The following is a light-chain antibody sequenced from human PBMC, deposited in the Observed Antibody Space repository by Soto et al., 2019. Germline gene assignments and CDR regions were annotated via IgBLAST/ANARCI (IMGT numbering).Light chain of an antibody. Sequence: QSALTQPASVSGSPGQSITISCTGTSSDVGGYNYVSWYQRHPGKAPKLMIYDVSNRPSGVSNRFYGSKSGNTASLTSSGLQAEDEADYYCSSYTSSSTLVFGGGTKLTVL. V-gene: IGLV2-14*01. CDR1: SSDVGGYNY. J-gene: IGLJ2*01. CDR3: SSYTSSSTLV. CDR2: DVS.